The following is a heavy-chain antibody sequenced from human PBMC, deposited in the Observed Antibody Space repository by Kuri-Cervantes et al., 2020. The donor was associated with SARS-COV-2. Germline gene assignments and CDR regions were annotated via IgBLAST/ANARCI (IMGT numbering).Heavy chain of an antibody. V-gene: IGHV4-61*01. D-gene: IGHD6-13*01. J-gene: IGHJ6*02. CDR3: ARGWSTSSPGAYSSNWRYYYYGMDV. CDR2: IYYSGST. Sequence: SETLSLTCAVSGYSVSSGSYYWSWIRQPPGKGLEWIGYIYYSGSTNYNPSLKSRVTISVDTSKNQFSLKLTSVTAADTAVYYCARGWSTSSPGAYSSNWRYYYYGMDVWGQGTTVTVSS. CDR1: GYSVSSGSYY.